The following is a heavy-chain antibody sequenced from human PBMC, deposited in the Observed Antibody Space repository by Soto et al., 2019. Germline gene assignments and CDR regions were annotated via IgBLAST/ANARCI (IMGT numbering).Heavy chain of an antibody. CDR2: ISGGGSDT. CDR3: AKDDSLEWFFPLDA. CDR1: GFTFRSYA. J-gene: IGHJ5*02. D-gene: IGHD3-3*01. Sequence: EVHLLESGGGLVQPGGSLRLSCSASGFTFRSYAMSWVRQAPGKGLEWVSGISGGGSDTYNSDSVRGRFTISRDNSKHTLYLQMNSLRVEDSAVYFCAKDDSLEWFFPLDAWGQGTLVTVSS. V-gene: IGHV3-23*01.